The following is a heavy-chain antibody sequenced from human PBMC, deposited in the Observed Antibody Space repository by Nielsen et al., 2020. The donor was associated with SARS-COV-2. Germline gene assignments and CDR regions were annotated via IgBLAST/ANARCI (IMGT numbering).Heavy chain of an antibody. CDR3: ARDQYRIRGFDY. D-gene: IGHD1-14*01. J-gene: IGHJ4*02. Sequence: ASVKVSCKASGYTFTSYYMHWVRRAPGQGLEWMGIINPSGGSTSYAQKFQGRVTMTRDTSTSTVYMELSSLRSEDTAVYYCARDQYRIRGFDYWGQGTLVTVSS. CDR2: INPSGGST. V-gene: IGHV1-46*01. CDR1: GYTFTSYY.